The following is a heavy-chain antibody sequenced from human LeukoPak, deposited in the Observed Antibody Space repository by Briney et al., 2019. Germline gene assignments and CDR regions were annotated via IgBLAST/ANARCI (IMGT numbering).Heavy chain of an antibody. CDR3: AKGEGYYYDSSAYYLDY. CDR2: IKQDGSEK. CDR1: GFTFSSYW. D-gene: IGHD3-22*01. V-gene: IGHV3-7*03. J-gene: IGHJ4*02. Sequence: GGSLRLSCAASGFTFSSYWMSWVRQAPGKGLEWVANIKQDGSEKYYVDSVKGRFTISRDNAKNSLYLQMNSLRAEDTAVYYCAKGEGYYYDSSAYYLDYWGQGTLVTVSS.